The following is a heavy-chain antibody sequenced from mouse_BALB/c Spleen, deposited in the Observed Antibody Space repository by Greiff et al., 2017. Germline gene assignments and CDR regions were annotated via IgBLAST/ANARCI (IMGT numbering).Heavy chain of an antibody. D-gene: IGHD2-4*01. CDR3: ARRKYDYDGEDD. CDR2: IYPGDGDT. J-gene: IGHJ2*01. Sequence: QVQLKESGAELARPGASVKLSCKASGYTFTSYWMQWVKQRPGQGLEWIGAIYPGDGDTRYTQKFKGKATLTADKSSSTAYMQLSSLASEDSAVYYCARRKYDYDGEDDWGQGTTLTVSS. CDR1: GYTFTSYW. V-gene: IGHV1-87*01.